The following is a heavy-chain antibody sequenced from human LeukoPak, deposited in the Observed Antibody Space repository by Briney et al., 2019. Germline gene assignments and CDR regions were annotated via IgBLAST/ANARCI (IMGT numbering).Heavy chain of an antibody. CDR1: GGSISSSSYY. D-gene: IGHD6-19*01. Sequence: PSETLSLTCTVSGGSISSSSYYWGWIRQPPGQGLEWIGSIYYSGSTYYNPSLKIRVTISVDTSKNRFSLKLSSVNAADTAVYYCARESGEWLVVVYWGQGTLVTVSS. CDR3: ARESGEWLVVVY. CDR2: IYYSGST. V-gene: IGHV4-39*02. J-gene: IGHJ4*02.